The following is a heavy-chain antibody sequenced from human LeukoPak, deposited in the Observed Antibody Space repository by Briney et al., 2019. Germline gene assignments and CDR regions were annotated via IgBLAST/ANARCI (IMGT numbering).Heavy chain of an antibody. J-gene: IGHJ3*02. D-gene: IGHD3-10*01. CDR3: ASPHPNYYGSGTYYRPAFDI. Sequence: ASVKVSCEASGGIFSNYVISWMRQAPGQGLEWMGGIIPIFGTPNYAQRFQGRVTLTADESTRTAYMELSSLRSEDTAVYYCASPHPNYYGSGTYYRPAFDIWGQGTMVTVSS. V-gene: IGHV1-69*13. CDR2: IIPIFGTP. CDR1: GGIFSNYV.